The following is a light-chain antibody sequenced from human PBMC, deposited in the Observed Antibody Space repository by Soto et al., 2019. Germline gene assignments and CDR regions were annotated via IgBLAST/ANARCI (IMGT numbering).Light chain of an antibody. CDR2: GAS. Sequence: EIVMTQSPATLSVSPGERATLSCRASQSVSSNLAWYQQKPGQAPRLLIYGASTRATGIPARFSGSGSGTEVTVTISSLQSEDFAVYYCQQYNNRPPALTFGGGTKVEIK. CDR1: QSVSSN. J-gene: IGKJ4*01. V-gene: IGKV3-15*01. CDR3: QQYNNRPPALT.